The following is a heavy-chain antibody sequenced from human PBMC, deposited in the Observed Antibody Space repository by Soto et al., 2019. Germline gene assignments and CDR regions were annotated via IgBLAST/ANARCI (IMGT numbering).Heavy chain of an antibody. CDR2: IYYSGST. J-gene: IGHJ6*02. Sequence: PSETLSLTCTVSGGSISSYYLSWIRQPPGKGLEWIGYIYYSGSTNYNPSLKSRVTISVDTSKNQFSLKLSSVTAADTAVYYCARDRWDNRFGELYYYYGMDVWGQGTTVTVYS. D-gene: IGHD3-10*01. CDR3: ARDRWDNRFGELYYYYGMDV. V-gene: IGHV4-59*01. CDR1: GGSISSYY.